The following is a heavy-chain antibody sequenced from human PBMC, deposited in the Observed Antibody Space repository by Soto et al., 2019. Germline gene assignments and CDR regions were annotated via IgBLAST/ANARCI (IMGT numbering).Heavy chain of an antibody. D-gene: IGHD3-3*01. CDR1: GYTFTSYD. V-gene: IGHV1-8*01. Sequence: QMQLVQSGAEVKKPGASVKVSCKASGYTFTSYDINWVRQATGQGLEWMGWMNPNSGNTAYAQKFQGRVTMTRNTSISTAYRELSSLISADTAVYYCARERNDLGAMDVWGQGTTVTVSS. CDR3: ARERNDLGAMDV. CDR2: MNPNSGNT. J-gene: IGHJ6*02.